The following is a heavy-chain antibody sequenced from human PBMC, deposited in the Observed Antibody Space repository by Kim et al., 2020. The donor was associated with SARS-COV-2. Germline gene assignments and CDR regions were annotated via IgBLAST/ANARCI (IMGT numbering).Heavy chain of an antibody. CDR1: GGSISSSSYY. D-gene: IGHD3-3*01. CDR2: IYWSGKT. CDR3: ASWRYSEDY. V-gene: IGHV4-39*07. Sequence: SETLSLTCSVSGGSISSSSYYWNWIRQPPGKGLEWIGSIYWSGKTDYNPSLKSRVTISVDTPKNQFSLRLDSVTSADPAVYFCASWRYSEDYWGQGALV. J-gene: IGHJ4*02.